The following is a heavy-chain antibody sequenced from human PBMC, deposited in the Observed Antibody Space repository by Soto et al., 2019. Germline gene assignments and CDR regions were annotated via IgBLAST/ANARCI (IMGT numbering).Heavy chain of an antibody. CDR2: IKQDGSEK. D-gene: IGHD6-13*01. CDR1: GFTFSSYW. J-gene: IGHJ6*02. V-gene: IGHV3-7*01. Sequence: EVQLVESGGGLVQPGGSLRLSCAASGFTFSSYWMSWVRQAPGKGLEWVANIKQDGSEKYYVDSVKGRFTISRDNAKNSLYLQMNNLRAEDTAVYYCARDGTWVYYYGMDVWGQGTTVTVSS. CDR3: ARDGTWVYYYGMDV.